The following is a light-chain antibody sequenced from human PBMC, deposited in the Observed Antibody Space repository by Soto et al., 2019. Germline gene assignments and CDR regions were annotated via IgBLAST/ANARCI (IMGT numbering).Light chain of an antibody. CDR3: CSYAGSYTFDVV. V-gene: IGLV2-11*01. CDR2: DVS. Sequence: QSALTQPRSVSGSHGQSVTISCTGTSSDVGGYNYVSWYQQHPGKAPKLMIYDVSKRPSGGPDRISGSKSGNTASLTISRLQAEDEADYYCCSYAGSYTFDVVFGGGTKVTVL. CDR1: SSDVGGYNY. J-gene: IGLJ2*01.